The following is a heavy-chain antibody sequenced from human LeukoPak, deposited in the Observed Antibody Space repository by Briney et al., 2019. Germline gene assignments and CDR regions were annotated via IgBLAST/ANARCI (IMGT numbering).Heavy chain of an antibody. J-gene: IGHJ4*02. Sequence: GGSLRLSCAASGFTFSSYGMHWVRQAPGKGLEWVAVILSDGSKEFYTDSVKGRFTISRDNAKNSLYLQMNSLRAEDTALYYCAKDNDSSGYHYAPLDYWGQGTLVTVSS. D-gene: IGHD3-22*01. CDR3: AKDNDSSGYHYAPLDY. V-gene: IGHV3-33*03. CDR1: GFTFSSYG. CDR2: ILSDGSKE.